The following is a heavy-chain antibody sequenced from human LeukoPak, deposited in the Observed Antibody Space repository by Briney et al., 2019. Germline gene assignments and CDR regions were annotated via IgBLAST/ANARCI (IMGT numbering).Heavy chain of an antibody. Sequence: SETLSLTCAVSGGSISSSTYYWGWIRQPPGKGLEWIASIYYSGSTYYNPSLKSRVTISVDTSKNQFSLRLSSVTAADTAVYFCARLGGHWGQGTLVTVSS. CDR1: GGSISSSTYY. CDR2: IYYSGST. J-gene: IGHJ4*02. CDR3: ARLGGH. D-gene: IGHD3-16*01. V-gene: IGHV4-39*01.